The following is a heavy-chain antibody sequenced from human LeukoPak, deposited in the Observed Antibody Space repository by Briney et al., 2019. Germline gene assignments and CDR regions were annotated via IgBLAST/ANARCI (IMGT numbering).Heavy chain of an antibody. V-gene: IGHV3-74*01. CDR3: TKAKGQSWLFSHY. J-gene: IGHJ4*02. D-gene: IGHD3-22*01. CDR1: GFTFSSHW. CDR2: INKDGRTT. Sequence: PGGSLRLSCAASGFTFSSHWMHWVRQVPGKGLVWVSRINKDGRTTNYADSVKGRFTVSRDNSKSTVYLQMNDLRGEDTAVYYCTKAKGQSWLFSHYWGRGTLVTVSS.